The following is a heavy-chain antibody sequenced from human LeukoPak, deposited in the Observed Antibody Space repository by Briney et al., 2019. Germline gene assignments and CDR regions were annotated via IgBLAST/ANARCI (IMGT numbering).Heavy chain of an antibody. CDR2: IIPIFGTA. D-gene: IGHD5-24*01. Sequence: GSSVKVSCKASGGTFSSYAISWVRQAPGQGLEWMGGIIPIFGTANYAQKFQGRVTITTDESTSTAYMELSSLRSEDTAVYCCARGSFASRDGYNFLLLNYYYYYYMDVWGKGTTVTVSS. V-gene: IGHV1-69*05. J-gene: IGHJ6*03. CDR1: GGTFSSYA. CDR3: ARGSFASRDGYNFLLLNYYYYYYMDV.